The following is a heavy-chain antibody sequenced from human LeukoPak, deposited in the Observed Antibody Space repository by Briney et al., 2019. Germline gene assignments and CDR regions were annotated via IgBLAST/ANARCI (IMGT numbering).Heavy chain of an antibody. Sequence: GGSLRPSCAASGFTFSSYGMSWVRQAPGKGLEWVSAISGSGGSTYYADSVKGRFTISRDNSKNTLYLQMNSLRAEDTAVYYCAKGGSSHFDYWGQGTLVTVSS. CDR3: AKGGSSHFDY. J-gene: IGHJ4*02. CDR2: ISGSGGST. V-gene: IGHV3-23*01. D-gene: IGHD6-13*01. CDR1: GFTFSSYG.